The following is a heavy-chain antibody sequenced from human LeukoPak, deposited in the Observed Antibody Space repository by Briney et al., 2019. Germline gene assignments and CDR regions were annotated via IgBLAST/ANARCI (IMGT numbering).Heavy chain of an antibody. Sequence: GGSLRLSCVASGFTISSYWVTWVRQAPGKGLEWVANIRQDGSDKYYMDSVKGRFTISRDNAKNSVYLQMNSLRVEDTAVYYCARGIAAAGSYWGQGTLVTVSS. D-gene: IGHD6-13*01. CDR3: ARGIAAAGSY. V-gene: IGHV3-7*03. CDR2: IRQDGSDK. CDR1: GFTISSYW. J-gene: IGHJ4*02.